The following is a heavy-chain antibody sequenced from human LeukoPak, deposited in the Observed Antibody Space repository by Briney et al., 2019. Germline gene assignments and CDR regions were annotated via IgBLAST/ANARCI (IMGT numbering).Heavy chain of an antibody. D-gene: IGHD3-3*01. CDR3: ANVYYDFWSGYYPGNDYYYYMDV. V-gene: IGHV3-23*01. CDR1: GFTFSSYG. J-gene: IGHJ6*03. Sequence: GGTLRLSCAASGFTFSSYGMSWVRQAPGKGLEWVSAISGSGGSTYYADSVKGRFTISRDNSKNTLYLQMNSLRAEGTAVYYCANVYYDFWSGYYPGNDYYYYMDVWGKGTTVTVSS. CDR2: ISGSGGST.